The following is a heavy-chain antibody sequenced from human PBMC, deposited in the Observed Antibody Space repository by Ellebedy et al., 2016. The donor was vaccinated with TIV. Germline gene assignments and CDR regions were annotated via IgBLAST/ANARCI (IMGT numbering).Heavy chain of an antibody. Sequence: GESLKISCSASGFTFSSYAMHWVRQAPGKGLEYVSAISSNGGSTYYADSVKGRFTISRDNSKNTLYLQMSSLRAEDTAVYYCVKGFDVLLWFGGHYWGQGTLVTVSS. CDR3: VKGFDVLLWFGGHY. CDR1: GFTFSSYA. J-gene: IGHJ4*02. D-gene: IGHD3-10*01. V-gene: IGHV3-64D*06. CDR2: ISSNGGST.